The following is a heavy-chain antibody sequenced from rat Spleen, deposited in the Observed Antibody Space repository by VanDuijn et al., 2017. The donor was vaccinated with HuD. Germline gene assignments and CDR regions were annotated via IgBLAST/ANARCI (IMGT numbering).Heavy chain of an antibody. CDR2: IDTGGDST. CDR3: ARLDYGYNPFDY. CDR1: GFTFSIYY. J-gene: IGHJ2*01. D-gene: IGHD1-9*01. Sequence: EVQLVESGGGLVQPGRSMKLSCAASGFTFSIYYMAWVRQAPTKGLEWVASIDTGGDSTYYRDSVKGRFTISRENAKNTLYLQMDSLRSEDTATYYCARLDYGYNPFDYWGQGVMVTVSS. V-gene: IGHV5-25*01.